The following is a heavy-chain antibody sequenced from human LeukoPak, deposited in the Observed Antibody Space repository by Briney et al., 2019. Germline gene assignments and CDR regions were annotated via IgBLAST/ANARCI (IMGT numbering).Heavy chain of an antibody. D-gene: IGHD3-3*01. V-gene: IGHV1-46*01. Sequence: ASVKVSCKASGYTFTSYYMHWVRQAPGQGLGWMGIINPSGGSTSYAQKFQGRVTMTRDTSTSTVYMELSSLRSEDTAVYYCAREATYYDFWSGYSGADYFDYWGQGTLVTVSS. CDR3: AREATYYDFWSGYSGADYFDY. J-gene: IGHJ4*02. CDR2: INPSGGST. CDR1: GYTFTSYY.